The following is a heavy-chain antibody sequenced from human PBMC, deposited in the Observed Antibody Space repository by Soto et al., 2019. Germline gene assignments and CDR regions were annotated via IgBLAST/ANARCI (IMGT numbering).Heavy chain of an antibody. V-gene: IGHV1-18*01. J-gene: IGHJ5*02. CDR3: ARLGRWGWELPPGVWFDP. CDR1: GYTFTSYG. CDR2: ISAYNGNT. D-gene: IGHD1-26*01. Sequence: QVQLVQSGAEVKKPGASEKVSCKASGYTFTSYGISWVRQAPGQGLEWMGWISAYNGNTNYAQKLQGRVTMTTDTSTSTAYMELRSLRSDDTAVYYCARLGRWGWELPPGVWFDPWGQGTLVTVSS.